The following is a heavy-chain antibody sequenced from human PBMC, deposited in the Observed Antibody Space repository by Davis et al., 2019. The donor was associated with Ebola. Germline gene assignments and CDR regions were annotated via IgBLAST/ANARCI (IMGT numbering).Heavy chain of an antibody. CDR2: INHSGST. Sequence: SETLSLTCAVYAGSFSGYYWSWIRQPPGKGLEWIGEINHSGSTNYNPSLKSRVTISVDTSKNQFSLKLSSVTAADTAVYYCARGSPYYYDRRGRFDYWGQGTLVTVSS. J-gene: IGHJ4*02. CDR1: AGSFSGYY. CDR3: ARGSPYYYDRRGRFDY. D-gene: IGHD3-22*01. V-gene: IGHV4-34*01.